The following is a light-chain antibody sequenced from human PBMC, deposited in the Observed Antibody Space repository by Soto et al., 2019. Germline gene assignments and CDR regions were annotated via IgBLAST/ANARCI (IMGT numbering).Light chain of an antibody. Sequence: EIFMTQAPTPLSVFHREIATPSRRASQSVSSDLAWYHQKPGQAPRLLIYGASTRATGIPARFSGSGSGTEFTLTINSLQSEDFAVYYCQQYNNWPRTFGQGTKVDIK. CDR1: QSVSSD. CDR3: QQYNNWPRT. J-gene: IGKJ1*01. V-gene: IGKV3-15*01. CDR2: GAS.